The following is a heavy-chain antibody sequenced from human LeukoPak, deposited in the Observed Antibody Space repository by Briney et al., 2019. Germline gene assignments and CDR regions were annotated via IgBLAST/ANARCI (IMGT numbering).Heavy chain of an antibody. CDR2: IKEDGSKQ. CDR1: GSTFNNYW. J-gene: IGHJ4*02. CDR3: ARDGTSFDY. Sequence: GGSLRLSCAASGSTFNNYWMSWVRQAPGKRLEWVANIKEDGSKQYYVDSVKGRFSISRDNPKNSLDLQMTSLRAEDTAIYYCARDGTSFDYWGQGVLVTVSS. D-gene: IGHD6-13*01. V-gene: IGHV3-7*01.